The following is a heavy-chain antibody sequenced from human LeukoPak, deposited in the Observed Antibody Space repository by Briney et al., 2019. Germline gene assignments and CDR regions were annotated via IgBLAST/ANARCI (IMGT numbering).Heavy chain of an antibody. V-gene: IGHV3-48*03. CDR3: ARWGTTIISFDY. CDR2: ISSSGSTI. CDR1: GFTFSSYE. Sequence: PGGSLRLSCAASGFTFSSYEMNWVRQAPGKGLEWVSYISSSGSTIYYADSVKGRFTISRDNAKNSLYLQMNSLRAEDTAVYYCARWGTTIISFDYWGQGTLVTVSS. D-gene: IGHD1-7*01. J-gene: IGHJ4*02.